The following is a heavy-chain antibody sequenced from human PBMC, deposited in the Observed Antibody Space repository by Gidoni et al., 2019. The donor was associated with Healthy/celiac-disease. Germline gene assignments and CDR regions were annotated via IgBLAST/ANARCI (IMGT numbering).Heavy chain of an antibody. CDR3: ARGYYDSSGRRSYDAFDI. CDR1: GFTVSSNY. CDR2: IFSGGST. V-gene: IGHV3-66*02. Sequence: EVQLVEFGGGLVQPGGSLRLSCAAFGFTVSSNYMSWVRQAPGKGLAWVSVIFSGGSTYYAGSVKGRFTISRDNSKNTLYLQMSSLRAEDTAVYYCARGYYDSSGRRSYDAFDIWGQGTMVTVSS. D-gene: IGHD3-22*01. J-gene: IGHJ3*02.